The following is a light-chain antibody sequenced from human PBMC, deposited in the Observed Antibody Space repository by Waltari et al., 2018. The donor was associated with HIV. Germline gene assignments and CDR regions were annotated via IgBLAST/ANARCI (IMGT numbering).Light chain of an antibody. CDR3: CSYTSSNTYD. CDR2: EVT. V-gene: IGLV2-14*03. CDR1: SGDVGGYNF. Sequence: QSALTQPASVSGSPGQSITISCTGTSGDVGGYNFVSWYQQHPRKAPQLIIYEVTYRPSGVSDRFSGSKSGNTASLTISGLQAEDEADYYCCSYTSSNTYDFGTGTTVTVL. J-gene: IGLJ1*01.